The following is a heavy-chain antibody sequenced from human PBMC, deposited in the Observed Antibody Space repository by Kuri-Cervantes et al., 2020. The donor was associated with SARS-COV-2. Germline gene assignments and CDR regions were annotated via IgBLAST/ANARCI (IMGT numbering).Heavy chain of an antibody. Sequence: SVKVSCKASGYTFTGYCMHWVGQAPGQGLEWMGRIIPILGIANYAQKFQGRVTITADKSTSTAYMELSSLRSEDTAVYYCARLENSLNDYWGQGTLVTVSS. CDR1: GYTFTGYC. D-gene: IGHD3-3*01. J-gene: IGHJ4*02. CDR2: IIPILGIA. V-gene: IGHV1-69*02. CDR3: ARLENSLNDY.